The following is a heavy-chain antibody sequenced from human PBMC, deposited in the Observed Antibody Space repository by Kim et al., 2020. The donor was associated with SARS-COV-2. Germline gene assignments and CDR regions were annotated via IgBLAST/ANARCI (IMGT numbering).Heavy chain of an antibody. D-gene: IGHD3-3*01. J-gene: IGHJ6*02. V-gene: IGHV3-21*01. Sequence: GGSLRLSCAASGFTFSSYSMNWVRQAPGKGLEWVSSISSSSSYIYYADSVKGRFTISRDNAKNSLYLQMNSLRAEDTAVYYCATMASPVHDFWSGYYSTWGMDVWGQGTTVTVSS. CDR2: ISSSSSYI. CDR3: ATMASPVHDFWSGYYSTWGMDV. CDR1: GFTFSSYS.